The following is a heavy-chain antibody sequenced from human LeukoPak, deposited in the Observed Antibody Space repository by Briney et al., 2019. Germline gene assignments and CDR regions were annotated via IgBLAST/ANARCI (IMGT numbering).Heavy chain of an antibody. V-gene: IGHV4-39*07. J-gene: IGHJ6*02. CDR1: GGSISSSSYY. CDR2: IYYSGST. D-gene: IGHD5-24*01. Sequence: PSETLSLICTVSGGSISSSSYYWGWIRQPPGKGLEWIGSIYYSGSTYYNPSLKSRVTISVDTSKNQFSLKLSSVTAADTAVYYCARVRGWLQFRYYYYGMDVWGQGTTVTVSS. CDR3: ARVRGWLQFRYYYYGMDV.